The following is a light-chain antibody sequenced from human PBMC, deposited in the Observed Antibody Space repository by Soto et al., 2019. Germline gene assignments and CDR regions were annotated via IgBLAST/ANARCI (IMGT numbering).Light chain of an antibody. J-gene: IGLJ2*01. CDR1: TSDIGAYNY. V-gene: IGLV2-11*01. CDR2: GVS. Sequence: QSALTQPRSVSGSPGQSVTISCTGTTSDIGAYNYVSWYQQHPGKAPKLIIYGVSKRPSGVPERFSGSKSDSTASLTISGLQDEDEAEYYCCSYAGYYTLLFGGGTKVTVL. CDR3: CSYAGYYTLL.